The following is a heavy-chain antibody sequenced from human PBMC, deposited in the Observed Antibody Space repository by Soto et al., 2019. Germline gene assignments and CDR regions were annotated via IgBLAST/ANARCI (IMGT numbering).Heavy chain of an antibody. J-gene: IGHJ4*02. CDR1: GGSISSSSYY. D-gene: IGHD6-13*01. CDR3: PFSSSWYGLFGY. CDR2: IYYSGST. Sequence: SETLSLTCTVSGGSISSSSYYWGWIRQPPGKGLEWIGSIYYSGSTYYNPSLKSRVTISVDTSKNQFSLKLSSVTAADTAVYYCPFSSSWYGLFGYWGQGTLVTVSS. V-gene: IGHV4-39*01.